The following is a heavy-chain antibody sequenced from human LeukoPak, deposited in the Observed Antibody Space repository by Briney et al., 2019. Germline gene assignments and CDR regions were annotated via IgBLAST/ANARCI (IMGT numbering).Heavy chain of an antibody. CDR1: GGSFSGYY. CDR3: ARDSMVYGGGYYYYYMDV. Sequence: SETLSLTCAVYGGSFSGYYWSWIRQPPGKGLEWIGEVNRGGSTNYNPSLKSRVTISADKSKNQFSLWLSSVTPEDTAVYYCARDSMVYGGGYYYYYMDVWGKGTTVTVSS. CDR2: VNRGGST. V-gene: IGHV4-34*01. D-gene: IGHD2-8*01. J-gene: IGHJ6*03.